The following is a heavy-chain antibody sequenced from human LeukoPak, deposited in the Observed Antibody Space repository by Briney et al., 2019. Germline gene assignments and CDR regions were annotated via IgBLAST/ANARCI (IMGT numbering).Heavy chain of an antibody. CDR2: IKPDGSEK. D-gene: IGHD6-19*01. V-gene: IGHV3-7*04. CDR1: GFTFSSYS. Sequence: GGSLRLSCAASGFTFSSYSMTWVRQAPGKGLEWVANIKPDGSEKYYVDSLKGRFTISRDNAENSLYLQMSSLSAEDTAVYYCARAAVAGPGDVWGQGTTVTVSS. CDR3: ARAAVAGPGDV. J-gene: IGHJ6*02.